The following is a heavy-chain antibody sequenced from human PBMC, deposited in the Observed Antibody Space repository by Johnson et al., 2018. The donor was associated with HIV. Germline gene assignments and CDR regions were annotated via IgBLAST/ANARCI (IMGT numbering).Heavy chain of an antibody. CDR1: GFTFSSYG. D-gene: IGHD1-26*01. CDR3: AKDREDAFDI. V-gene: IGHV3-30*18. Sequence: VQLVESGGGVVQPGRSLRLSCAASGFTFSSYGVHWVRQAPGKGLEWVAVMYYDGSNKYYADSVKGRFTISRDNSKNTLYLQMNSLRAEDTAVYYCAKDREDAFDIWGQGTMVTVSS. J-gene: IGHJ3*02. CDR2: MYYDGSNK.